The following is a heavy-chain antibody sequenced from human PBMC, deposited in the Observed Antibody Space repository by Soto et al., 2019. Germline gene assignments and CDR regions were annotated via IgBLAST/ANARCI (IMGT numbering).Heavy chain of an antibody. J-gene: IGHJ5*02. CDR1: GYTFTSYG. V-gene: IGHV1-18*01. CDR2: ISAYNGNT. Sequence: GASVKVSCKASGYTFTSYGISWVRQAPGQGLEWMGWISAYNGNTNYAQKLQGRVTMTTDTSTSTAYMELRSLRSDDTAVYYCARGCSGGSCYSGKTWFDPWGQGTLVTVSS. D-gene: IGHD2-15*01. CDR3: ARGCSGGSCYSGKTWFDP.